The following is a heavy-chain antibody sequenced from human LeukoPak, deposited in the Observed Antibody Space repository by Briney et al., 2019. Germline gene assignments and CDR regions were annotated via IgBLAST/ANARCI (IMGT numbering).Heavy chain of an antibody. CDR3: AKRRWMYYYESSGYYYVDHDY. D-gene: IGHD3-22*01. CDR1: GFTFSSYG. V-gene: IGHV3-30*02. J-gene: IGHJ4*02. Sequence: GGSLRLSCAASGFTFSSYGMHWVRQAPGKGLEWVAFIRYDGSNKYYADSVKGRFTISRDNSKNTLYLQMNSLRAEDTAVYYCAKRRWMYYYESSGYYYVDHDYWGQGTLVTVSS. CDR2: IRYDGSNK.